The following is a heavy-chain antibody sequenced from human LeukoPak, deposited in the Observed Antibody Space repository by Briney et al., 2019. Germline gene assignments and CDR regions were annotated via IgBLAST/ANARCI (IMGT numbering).Heavy chain of an antibody. J-gene: IGHJ5*02. CDR2: IRSNSDGGTI. Sequence: GGSLRLSCATSGFTFSNAWMNWVRQAPGKGLEWVGRIRSNSDGGTIDYAAPVKGRFTLSRDDSKTTLYLQMNSLQTEDTAVYYGATDFKDSTWGQGTRVTVSS. CDR1: GFTFSNAW. V-gene: IGHV3-15*07. CDR3: ATDFKDST. D-gene: IGHD3-22*01.